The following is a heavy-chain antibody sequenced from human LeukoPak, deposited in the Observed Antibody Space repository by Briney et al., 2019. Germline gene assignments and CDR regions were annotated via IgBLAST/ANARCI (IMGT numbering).Heavy chain of an antibody. D-gene: IGHD3-9*01. Sequence: GASVKVSCKASGGTFSIYAISWVRQAPGQGLEWMGGIIPIFGTANYAQKFQGRVTITADESTSTAYMELSSLRSEDTAVYYCARRPTLTGYYGGYYFDYWGQGTLVTVSS. J-gene: IGHJ4*02. CDR3: ARRPTLTGYYGGYYFDY. CDR1: GGTFSIYA. V-gene: IGHV1-69*13. CDR2: IIPIFGTA.